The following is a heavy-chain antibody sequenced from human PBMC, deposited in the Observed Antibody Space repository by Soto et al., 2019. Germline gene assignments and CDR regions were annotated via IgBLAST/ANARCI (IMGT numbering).Heavy chain of an antibody. J-gene: IGHJ4*02. D-gene: IGHD3-16*01. CDR3: ATDPWAPDY. V-gene: IGHV3-66*01. CDR1: GFTVSTKY. CDR2: IYSGGST. Sequence: GGSLRLSCAASGFTVSTKYMSWVRRAPGKGLEWVSVIYSGGSTFYADSGRGRFTISRDNSKKTVNLQMNSLRAEDTAVYYCATDPWAPDYWGKATLLTVTS.